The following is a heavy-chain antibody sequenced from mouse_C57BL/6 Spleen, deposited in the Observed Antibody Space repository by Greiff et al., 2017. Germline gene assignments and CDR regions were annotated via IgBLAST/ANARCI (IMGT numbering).Heavy chain of an antibody. CDR2: IHPNSGST. CDR1: GYTFTSYW. CDR3: ARPLAYYSPSYYFDY. V-gene: IGHV1-64*01. Sequence: QVQLQQPGAELVKPGASVKLSCKASGYTFTSYWMHWVKQRPGQGLEWIGMIHPNSGSTNYNEKFKSKATLTVDKSSSTAYMQLSSLTSEDSAVYYCARPLAYYSPSYYFDYWGQGTTLTVSS. J-gene: IGHJ2*01. D-gene: IGHD2-12*01.